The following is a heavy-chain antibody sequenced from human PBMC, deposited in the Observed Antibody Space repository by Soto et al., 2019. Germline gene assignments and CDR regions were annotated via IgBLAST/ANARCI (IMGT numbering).Heavy chain of an antibody. CDR1: GGSISSGDYY. D-gene: IGHD3-10*01. V-gene: IGHV4-30-4*01. CDR3: AREGRQYGSGDDAFDI. J-gene: IGHJ3*02. CDR2: IYYSGST. Sequence: SETLSLTCTVSGGSISSGDYYWSWIRQPPGKGLEWIGYIYYSGSTYYNPSLKSRVTISVDTSKNQFSLKLSSVTAAGTAVYYCAREGRQYGSGDDAFDIWGQGTMVTVSS.